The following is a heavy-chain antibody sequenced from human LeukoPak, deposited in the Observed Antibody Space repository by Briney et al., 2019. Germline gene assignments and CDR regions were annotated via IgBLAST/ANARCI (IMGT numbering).Heavy chain of an antibody. Sequence: GASVKVSCKASGGTFRSYAISWVRQAPGQGLEWMGGIIPIFGTTNYAQKFQGRVTMTEDTSTDTAYMELSSLRSEDTAVYYCATGGPNTQPDAFDIWGQGTMVTVSS. CDR1: GGTFRSYA. CDR2: IIPIFGTT. V-gene: IGHV1-69*06. J-gene: IGHJ3*02. CDR3: ATGGPNTQPDAFDI.